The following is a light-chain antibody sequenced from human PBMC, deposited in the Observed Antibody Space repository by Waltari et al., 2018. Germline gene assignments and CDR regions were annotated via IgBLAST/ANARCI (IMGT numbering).Light chain of an antibody. J-gene: IGKJ2*03. CDR1: QSVISNY. V-gene: IGKV1-5*03. CDR2: RAS. Sequence: DIQLTQSPSTLSASVRDRVTITCRASQSVISNYLAWYQQKPGRAPKLLIYRASTLQSGVPSRFSGSGSGTEFTVTISSLQPDDFATYYCHQYDHSSHSFGQGTKLEIK. CDR3: HQYDHSSHS.